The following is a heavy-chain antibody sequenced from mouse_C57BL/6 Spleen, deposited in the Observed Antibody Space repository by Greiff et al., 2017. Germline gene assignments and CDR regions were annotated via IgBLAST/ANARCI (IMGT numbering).Heavy chain of an antibody. Sequence: EVQLVESGPELVKPGASVKMSCKASGYTFTDYYMHWVKQSPGKSLEWIGYIYPNNGGNGYNQKFKGKATLTVDKSSSTAYMELRSLTSEDSAVYYCARQDWDGAWFAYWGQGTLVTVSA. CDR1: GYTFTDYY. D-gene: IGHD4-1*01. V-gene: IGHV1-34*01. CDR3: ARQDWDGAWFAY. J-gene: IGHJ3*01. CDR2: IYPNNGGN.